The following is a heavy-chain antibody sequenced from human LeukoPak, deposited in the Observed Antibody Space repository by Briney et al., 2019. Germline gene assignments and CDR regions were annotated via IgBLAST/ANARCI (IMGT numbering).Heavy chain of an antibody. J-gene: IGHJ4*02. CDR3: AISSRRGWSFDY. V-gene: IGHV1-46*03. Sequence: ASVKVSCKASGYTFTRYYMHWVRQAPGQGLEWMGIINPSGGSTSYAQKFQGRVSMTRDTSTSTVYMELSSLRSEDTAVYYCAISSRRGWSFDYWGQGILVTVSS. CDR1: GYTFTRYY. D-gene: IGHD2-15*01. CDR2: INPSGGST.